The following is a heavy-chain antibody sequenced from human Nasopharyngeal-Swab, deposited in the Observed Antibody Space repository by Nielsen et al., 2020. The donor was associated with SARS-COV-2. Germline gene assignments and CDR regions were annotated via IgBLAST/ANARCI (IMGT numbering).Heavy chain of an antibody. J-gene: IGHJ6*02. Sequence: VRQTPGKGLEWIGEIYHSGSTNYNPSLKSRVTISVDKSKNQFSLKLSSVTAADTAVYYCARRRDDGGMDVWGQGTAVTVSS. CDR3: ARRRDDGGMDV. CDR2: IYHSGST. V-gene: IGHV4-4*02. D-gene: IGHD1-1*01.